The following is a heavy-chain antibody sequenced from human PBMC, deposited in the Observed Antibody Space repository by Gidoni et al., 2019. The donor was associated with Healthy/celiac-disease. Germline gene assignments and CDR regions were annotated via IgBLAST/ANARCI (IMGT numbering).Heavy chain of an antibody. D-gene: IGHD5-18*01. J-gene: IGHJ4*02. V-gene: IGHV4-34*01. Sequence: QVQLQQWGAGLLKPSATLSLTCAVSGGSFSGYYWSWIRQPPGKGLEWIGEINHSGSTNYNPSLKSRVTISVDTSKNQFSLKLSSGTAADTAVYYCARRGAYSYGQFDYWGQGTLVTVSS. CDR2: INHSGST. CDR1: GGSFSGYY. CDR3: ARRGAYSYGQFDY.